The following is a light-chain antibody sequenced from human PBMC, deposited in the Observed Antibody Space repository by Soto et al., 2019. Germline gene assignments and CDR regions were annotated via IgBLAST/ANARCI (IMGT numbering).Light chain of an antibody. V-gene: IGKV3-15*01. Sequence: IVMTQSPATLSVSPGERATLSCRASQSVSSNLAWYQQKPGQAPRLLIYGASTRATGIPDRFSGSGSGTEFTLTISSLQSEDLAVYYCQQYNNWPPWTFGQGNKVEIK. J-gene: IGKJ1*01. CDR3: QQYNNWPPWT. CDR1: QSVSSN. CDR2: GAS.